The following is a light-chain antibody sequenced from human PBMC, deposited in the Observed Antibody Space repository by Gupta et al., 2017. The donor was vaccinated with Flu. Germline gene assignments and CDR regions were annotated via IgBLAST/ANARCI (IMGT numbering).Light chain of an antibody. CDR1: QVIGSY. CDR3: QQLNIYPPIT. J-gene: IGKJ5*01. CDR2: AAS. V-gene: IGKV1-9*01. Sequence: DSQLTQSPSFLSASMGDRVTITCRASQVIGSYFAWYQQKPGKAPKLLIHAASTLQSGVPSRFSGRGSGTEFTLTISSRQPEDFATYYCQQLNIYPPITFGQGTRLEIK.